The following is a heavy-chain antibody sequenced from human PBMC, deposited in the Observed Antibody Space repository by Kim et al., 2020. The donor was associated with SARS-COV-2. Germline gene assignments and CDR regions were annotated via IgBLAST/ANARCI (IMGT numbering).Heavy chain of an antibody. D-gene: IGHD3-10*01. V-gene: IGHV4-39*01. Sequence: SETLSLTCTVSGVSITSSRYYWGWIRQPPGKGLEWIGSTYYSGSTYYNPSLRSRTTISQDTSKNQISLELSSVTATDTAVYYCAAKGPGDSGALGGFYWYFDLWGRGTLVTVSS. CDR1: GVSITSSRYY. J-gene: IGHJ2*01. CDR3: AAKGPGDSGALGGFYWYFDL. CDR2: TYYSGST.